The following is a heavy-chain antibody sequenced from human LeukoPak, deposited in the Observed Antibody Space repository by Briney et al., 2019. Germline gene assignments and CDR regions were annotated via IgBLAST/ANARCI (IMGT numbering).Heavy chain of an antibody. V-gene: IGHV3-30*18. CDR1: GFNFTYYA. J-gene: IGHJ4*02. CDR3: AKLAWNDGSYYFDY. D-gene: IGHD1-1*01. Sequence: GGSLRLSCIGSGFNFTYYAIYWVRQAPGKGLEWVAVVSYDGNDGYYADSAKGRFSISRDNSQNTVTLQMNNLRVDDTAIYYCAKLAWNDGSYYFDYWGQGTLVTVSS. CDR2: VSYDGNDG.